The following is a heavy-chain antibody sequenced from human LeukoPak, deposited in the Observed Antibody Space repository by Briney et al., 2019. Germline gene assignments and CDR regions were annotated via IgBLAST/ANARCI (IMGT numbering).Heavy chain of an antibody. CDR1: GFTFSIYW. J-gene: IGHJ3*02. CDR2: INSDGSST. V-gene: IGHV3-74*01. D-gene: IGHD3-3*01. CDR3: ARDEDWSGYYGAFDI. Sequence: GGSLRLSCAASGFTFSIYWMHWVRQAPGKGLVWVSRINSDGSSTSYADSVKGRFTISRNNAKNTLYLQMNSLRAEDTAVYYCARDEDWSGYYGAFDIWGQGTMVTVSS.